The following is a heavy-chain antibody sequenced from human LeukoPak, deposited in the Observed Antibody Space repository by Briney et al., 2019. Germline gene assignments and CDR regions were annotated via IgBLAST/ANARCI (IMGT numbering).Heavy chain of an antibody. Sequence: PSETLSLTCNVSGGSISNYYWTWIRQPPGKGLEWIGYIYYSGSTNYNPSLKSRVTISVDTSKNQFSLKLSSVTAADTAVYYCARGVTYYYDSSGYNLDYWGQGALVTVSS. D-gene: IGHD3-22*01. CDR1: GGSISNYY. CDR3: ARGVTYYYDSSGYNLDY. CDR2: IYYSGST. V-gene: IGHV4-59*01. J-gene: IGHJ4*02.